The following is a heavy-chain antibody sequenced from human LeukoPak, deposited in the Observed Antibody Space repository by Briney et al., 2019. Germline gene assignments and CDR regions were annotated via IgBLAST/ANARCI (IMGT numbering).Heavy chain of an antibody. CDR2: ISYDGSNI. Sequence: GGSLRLSCAASGFTFSSYSMHRVRQAPGKGLEWVAVISYDGSNIHYADSVKGRFTISRDNSKNTLYLQMNSLRPEDTAVYYCVRDSDSVARGYFDYRGQGTLVTVSS. D-gene: IGHD2-2*01. CDR3: VRDSDSVARGYFDY. V-gene: IGHV3-30-3*01. J-gene: IGHJ4*02. CDR1: GFTFSSYS.